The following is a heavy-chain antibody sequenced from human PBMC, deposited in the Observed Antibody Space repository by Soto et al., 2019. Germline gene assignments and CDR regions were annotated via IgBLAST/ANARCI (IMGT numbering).Heavy chain of an antibody. CDR1: GYTFTSYA. D-gene: IGHD6-13*01. Sequence: QVQLVQSGAEVKKPGASVKVSCKASGYTFTSYAMHWVRQAPGQRLEWMGWINAGNGNTKYSQKFQGRVPITRDTSASTAYMELSSLRSEDTAVYYCAREPIAAAGAFDYWGQGTLVTVSS. V-gene: IGHV1-3*01. J-gene: IGHJ4*02. CDR2: INAGNGNT. CDR3: AREPIAAAGAFDY.